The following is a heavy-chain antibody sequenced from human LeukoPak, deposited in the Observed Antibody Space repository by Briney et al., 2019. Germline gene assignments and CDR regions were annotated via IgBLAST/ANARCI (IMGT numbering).Heavy chain of an antibody. J-gene: IGHJ4*02. CDR1: GGPIIPSRYY. Sequence: PSETLSLTCTVSGGPIIPSRYYWGWIRQPPGKGLEWIGSINYSGSTYYNPSLKSRVTISVDTSKNQFSLKLSSVTAADTAVYYCARLSPYLGSVSSAFPDDFWGQGTLVTVSS. CDR2: INYSGST. CDR3: ARLSPYLGSVSSAFPDDF. V-gene: IGHV4-39*01. D-gene: IGHD3-10*01.